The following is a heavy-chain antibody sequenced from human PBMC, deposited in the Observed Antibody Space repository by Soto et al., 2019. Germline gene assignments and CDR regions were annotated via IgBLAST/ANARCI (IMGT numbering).Heavy chain of an antibody. J-gene: IGHJ5*02. CDR3: VKGLSGGSETAQNWFDP. D-gene: IGHD2-15*01. CDR2: ISSNGGST. V-gene: IGHV3-64D*08. Sequence: GGSLRLSCSASGFTFSSYAMHWVRQAPGKGLEYVSAISSNGGSTYYADSVKGRFTISRDNSKNTLYLQMSILRAEDTAVYYCVKGLSGGSETAQNWFDPWGQGTLVTVSS. CDR1: GFTFSSYA.